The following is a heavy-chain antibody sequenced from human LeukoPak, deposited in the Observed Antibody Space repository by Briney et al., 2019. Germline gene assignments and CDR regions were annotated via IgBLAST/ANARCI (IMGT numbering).Heavy chain of an antibody. V-gene: IGHV1-46*01. CDR3: ARLSQQTFDI. Sequence: GESLKISCTGSGYTFTTYYMHWVRQAPGQGLEWMGIIDPSGGSTSYAQTFQGRVTMTRDTSTSTVYMELSSLRSDDTAVYYCARLSQQTFDIWGQGTLVTVSS. CDR2: IDPSGGST. CDR1: GYTFTTYY. J-gene: IGHJ3*02.